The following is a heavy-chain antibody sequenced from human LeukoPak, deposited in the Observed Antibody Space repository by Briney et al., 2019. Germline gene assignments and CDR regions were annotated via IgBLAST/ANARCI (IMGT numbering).Heavy chain of an antibody. J-gene: IGHJ5*02. CDR2: ISAYNGNT. D-gene: IGHD2-2*01. CDR1: GYTFTSYG. V-gene: IGHV1-18*01. CDR3: ARLVVVAAAIITGAYNWFDP. Sequence: ASVKVSCKASGYTFTSYGISWVRQAPGQGLEWMGWISAYNGNTNYAKKLQGRVTMTTDTSTSTAYMELRSLRSDDTAVYYCARLVVVAAAIITGAYNWFDPWGQGTLVTVSS.